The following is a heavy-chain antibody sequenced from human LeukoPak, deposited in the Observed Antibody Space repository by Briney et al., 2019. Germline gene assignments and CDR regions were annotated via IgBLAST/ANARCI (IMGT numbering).Heavy chain of an antibody. D-gene: IGHD6-19*01. V-gene: IGHV3-30*02. CDR3: AKEGSGWYYLDY. Sequence: GGSLRLSCAASGLSFASYDIHWVRQAPGKGLEWVTFIESDGSKEYYADSVKGRFTISRDNSKNTVYVQMKSLRPEDTAVYYCAKEGSGWYYLDYWGQGTVVTVSS. J-gene: IGHJ4*02. CDR1: GLSFASYD. CDR2: IESDGSKE.